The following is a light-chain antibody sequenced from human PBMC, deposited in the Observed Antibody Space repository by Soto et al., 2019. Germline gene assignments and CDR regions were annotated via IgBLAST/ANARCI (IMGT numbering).Light chain of an antibody. CDR1: QSVSSSY. V-gene: IGKV3-20*01. J-gene: IGKJ1*01. CDR2: GAS. CDR3: QQYAGSPGT. Sequence: EIVLTQSPGTLSLSPGERATPSCRASQSVSSSYLAWYQQKPGQAPRLLIYGASSRAAGVPDRFSGSGSGTDFTLTISRLEPEDFAVYYCQQYAGSPGTFGQGTKVDIK.